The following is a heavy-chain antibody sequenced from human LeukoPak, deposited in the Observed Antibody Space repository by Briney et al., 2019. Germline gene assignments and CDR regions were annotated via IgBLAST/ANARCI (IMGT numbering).Heavy chain of an antibody. Sequence: GGSLRLSCAVSGFTFSSYSMNWVRQAPGKGLEWVSSISSSSYIYYADSVKGRFTISRDTAKSSLYLQMNSLKIEDTAIYFCARDPDGDYDFDYWGQGTLVTVSS. CDR3: ARDPDGDYDFDY. CDR2: ISSSSYI. V-gene: IGHV3-21*01. CDR1: GFTFSSYS. D-gene: IGHD4-17*01. J-gene: IGHJ4*02.